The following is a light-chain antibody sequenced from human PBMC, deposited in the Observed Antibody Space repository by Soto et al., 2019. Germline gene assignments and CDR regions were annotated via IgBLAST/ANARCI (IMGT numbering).Light chain of an antibody. CDR2: RTH. V-gene: IGLV1-40*01. CDR3: QSYDTSVSGARV. Sequence: QSVLTQAPSVSCAPGQRVTISCTRGRSNIGAGYVVHWYQQIPGTAPKPLIYRTHDRPSGVPVRFSGSKAGASGSLASTVLQAEDDADYYCQSYDTSVSGARVLGGATKVTVL. CDR1: RSNIGAGYV. J-gene: IGLJ3*02.